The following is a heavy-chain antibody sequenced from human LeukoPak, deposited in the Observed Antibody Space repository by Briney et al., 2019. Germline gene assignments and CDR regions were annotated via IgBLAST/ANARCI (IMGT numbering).Heavy chain of an antibody. D-gene: IGHD2-2*01. J-gene: IGHJ4*02. V-gene: IGHV2-70*11. Sequence: SGPALVKPTQTLTLTCTFSGYLLSTSGMYVSWIRQPPGKALEWLARIDWDDDKYYSTSLKTRLTISKDTSKNQVVLTMTNMDPVDTATYYCARGGYCSSTSCFDYWGQGTLVPVSS. CDR3: ARGGYCSSTSCFDY. CDR1: GYLLSTSGMY. CDR2: IDWDDDK.